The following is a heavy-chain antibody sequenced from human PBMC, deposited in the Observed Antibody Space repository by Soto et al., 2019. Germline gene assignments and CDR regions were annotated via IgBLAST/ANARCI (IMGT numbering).Heavy chain of an antibody. CDR3: ARHGPYERPAPIMILRFLEWLSSFDY. Sequence: PSETLSLTCTVSGGSISSSSYYWGWIRQPPGKGLEWIGSIYYSGSTYYNPSLKSRVTISVDTSKNQFSLKLSSVTAADTAVYYCARHGPYERPAPIMILRFLEWLSSFDYWGQGTLVTVSS. CDR2: IYYSGST. V-gene: IGHV4-39*01. J-gene: IGHJ4*02. CDR1: GGSISSSSYY. D-gene: IGHD3-3*01.